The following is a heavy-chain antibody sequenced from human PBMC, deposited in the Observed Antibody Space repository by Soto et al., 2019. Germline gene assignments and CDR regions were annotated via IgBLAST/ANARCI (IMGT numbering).Heavy chain of an antibody. CDR1: GFTFSSYA. D-gene: IGHD3-16*02. CDR2: ISGSGGST. Sequence: GGSLRLSCAASGFTFSSYAMSWVRQAPGKGLEWVSAISGSGGSTYYADSVKGRFTISRDNSKNKLHLQMNSLRAEDTAVYYCAKDYIWGSYRPNDAFDIWGQGTMVTVSS. V-gene: IGHV3-23*01. J-gene: IGHJ3*02. CDR3: AKDYIWGSYRPNDAFDI.